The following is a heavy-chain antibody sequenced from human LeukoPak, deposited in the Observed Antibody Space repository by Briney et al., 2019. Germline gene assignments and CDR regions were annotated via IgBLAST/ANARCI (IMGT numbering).Heavy chain of an antibody. V-gene: IGHV4-39*07. Sequence: SETLSLTCTVSGGSISSSSYYWGWIRQPPGKGLEWIGSIYYSGSTYYNPSLKSRVTISVDTSKNQFSLKLSSVTAADTAVYYWAGDNGPYGDGRGGWGQGTLVTVSS. D-gene: IGHD4-17*01. CDR2: IYYSGST. J-gene: IGHJ4*02. CDR3: AGDNGPYGDGRGG. CDR1: GGSISSSSYY.